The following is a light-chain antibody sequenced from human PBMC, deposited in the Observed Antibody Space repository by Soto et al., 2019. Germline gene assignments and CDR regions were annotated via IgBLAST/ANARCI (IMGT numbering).Light chain of an antibody. CDR2: KSS. CDR3: QQFNTSPCT. Sequence: DILMTQSPSTLSASEGDRVTISCRASESVSIWLAWYQQKPGRAPKLLIYKSSILESGVPSRFSGSGSGTEFTLTISSLQPDDFATYYCQQFNTSPCTFGQGTKVEIK. CDR1: ESVSIW. J-gene: IGKJ1*01. V-gene: IGKV1-5*03.